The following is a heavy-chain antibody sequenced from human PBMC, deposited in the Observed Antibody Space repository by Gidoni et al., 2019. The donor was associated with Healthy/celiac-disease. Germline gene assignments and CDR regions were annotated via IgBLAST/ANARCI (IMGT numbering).Heavy chain of an antibody. Sequence: QVQLQQWGAGLLKPSETLSLTCAGYGGSFSGYYWTWIRQPPGKGVEWSGEINHSGSTNYNPALKSRVTISVETAKNQFSRKLSSVTAADTAVYYCARGTLATYPNAGVGAFDIWGQGTMVTVSS. J-gene: IGHJ3*02. D-gene: IGHD5-12*01. CDR2: INHSGST. V-gene: IGHV4-34*01. CDR3: ARGTLATYPNAGVGAFDI. CDR1: GGSFSGYY.